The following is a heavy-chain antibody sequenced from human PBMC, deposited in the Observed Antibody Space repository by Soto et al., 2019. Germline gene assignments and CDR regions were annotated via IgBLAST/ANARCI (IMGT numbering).Heavy chain of an antibody. Sequence: QVQLVASGGGVVQPGRSLRLSCAASGFTFSSYGMHWVRQAPGTGLEWVAVISYDGSNKYYADSVKGRFTISRDNSKNTLYLQMNSLRAEDTAVYYCAKVDYARLGDAFDIWGQGTMVTVSS. J-gene: IGHJ3*02. V-gene: IGHV3-30*18. CDR3: AKVDYARLGDAFDI. D-gene: IGHD4-17*01. CDR1: GFTFSSYG. CDR2: ISYDGSNK.